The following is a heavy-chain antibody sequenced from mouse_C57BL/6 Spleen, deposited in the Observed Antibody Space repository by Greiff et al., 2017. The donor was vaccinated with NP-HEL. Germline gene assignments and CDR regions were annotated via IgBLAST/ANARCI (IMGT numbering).Heavy chain of an antibody. Sequence: QVKLQQPGAELVKPGASVKMSCKASGYTFTSYWITWVKQRPGQGLEWIGDIYPGSGSTNYNEKFKSKATLTVDTSSSTAYMQLSSLTSEDSAVYDCARDGNYRLVDYWGQGTTVTVSS. CDR3: ARDGNYRLVDY. CDR1: GYTFTSYW. J-gene: IGHJ2*01. CDR2: IYPGSGST. D-gene: IGHD2-1*01. V-gene: IGHV1-55*01.